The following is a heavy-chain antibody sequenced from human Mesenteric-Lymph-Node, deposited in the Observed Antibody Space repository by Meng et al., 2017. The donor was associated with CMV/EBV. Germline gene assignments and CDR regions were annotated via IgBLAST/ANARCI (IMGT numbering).Heavy chain of an antibody. CDR1: GFTFDDYT. Sequence: ETLSLTCAASGFTFDDYTMHWVRQAPGKGLEWVSLISWDGGSTYYADSVKGRFTISRDNSKNSLYLQMNSLRTEDTALYYCAKGGGCSSTSCSPWYYGMDVWGQGTTVTVSS. V-gene: IGHV3-43*01. J-gene: IGHJ6*02. CDR3: AKGGGCSSTSCSPWYYGMDV. D-gene: IGHD2-2*01. CDR2: ISWDGGST.